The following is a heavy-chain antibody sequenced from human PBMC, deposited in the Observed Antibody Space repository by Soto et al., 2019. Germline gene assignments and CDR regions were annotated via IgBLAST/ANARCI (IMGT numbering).Heavy chain of an antibody. CDR2: IKSKTDGGTI. CDR1: WFTFRNAL. V-gene: IGHV3-15*01. J-gene: IGHJ4*02. D-gene: IGHD4-17*01. CDR3: ATRFCSSKRCYVTTVTTPPDY. Sequence: TGGALSLSCAAPWFTFRNALMRWVRPAPGEGVEWGGRIKSKTDGGTIDHAAPVKGRFTISRDDSKNTLYLQMNSLKTEDTAVYYCATRFCSSKRCYVTTVTTPPDYWGQGTLVTVSS.